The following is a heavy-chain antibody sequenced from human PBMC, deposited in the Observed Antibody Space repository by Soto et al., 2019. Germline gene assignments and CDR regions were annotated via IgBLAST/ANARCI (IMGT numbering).Heavy chain of an antibody. V-gene: IGHV3-9*01. CDR2: IRWNSGII. CDR1: GVTLSDQL. Sequence: APTGVTLSDQLVPCYLHRPVKGLEWVSGIRWNSGIIGYADSVKGRFTISRDNAKNSLYQQMNSLRAEDTALYYSANDMNGGTVTYWFDPWVQGTLVTVSS. D-gene: IGHD4-4*01. J-gene: IGHJ5*02. CDR3: ANDMNGGTVTYWFDP.